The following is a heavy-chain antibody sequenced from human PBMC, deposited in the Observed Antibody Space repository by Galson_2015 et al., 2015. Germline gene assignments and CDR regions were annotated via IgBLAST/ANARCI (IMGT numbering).Heavy chain of an antibody. Sequence: SVKVSCKASGYTFTSYYMHWVRQAPGQGLEWMGIINPSGGSTSYAQKFQDRVTMTRDTSTSTVYMELSSLRSEDTAVYYCARPTSTMIRGVRDAFDIWGQGTTVTVSS. CDR1: GYTFTSYY. CDR2: INPSGGST. CDR3: ARPTSTMIRGVRDAFDI. V-gene: IGHV1-46*01. D-gene: IGHD3-10*01. J-gene: IGHJ3*02.